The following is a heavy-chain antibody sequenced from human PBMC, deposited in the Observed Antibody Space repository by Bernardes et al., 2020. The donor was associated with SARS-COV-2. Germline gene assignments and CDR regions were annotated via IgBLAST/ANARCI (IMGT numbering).Heavy chain of an antibody. CDR3: ARDIGGGDIVLVKH. CDR1: GFTFRSYG. V-gene: IGHV3-33*01. D-gene: IGHD2-21*01. Sequence: GGSLRLSCAASGFTFRSYGMHWVRQAPGKGLEWLAIIWFDGSNKYYADSVKGRFTVSRDNSKNTLYLQLNSLRADDTAIYYCARDIGGGDIVLVKHWGQGTLVTVSS. J-gene: IGHJ1*01. CDR2: IWFDGSNK.